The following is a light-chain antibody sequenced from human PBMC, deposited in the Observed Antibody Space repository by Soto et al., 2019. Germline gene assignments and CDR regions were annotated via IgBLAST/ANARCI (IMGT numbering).Light chain of an antibody. CDR2: WAS. CDR3: QHYYTIPPV. CDR1: QSVLYSSNNKNY. V-gene: IGKV4-1*01. J-gene: IGKJ5*01. Sequence: DIVMTQCPDSLAVSLGERATINCKSSQSVLYSSNNKNYLGWYQQKPGQLPNLLIYWASTRESGVPDRFSGSGSGTDFTLTISSLQAEDVAVYYCQHYYTIPPVFGQGTRLEIK.